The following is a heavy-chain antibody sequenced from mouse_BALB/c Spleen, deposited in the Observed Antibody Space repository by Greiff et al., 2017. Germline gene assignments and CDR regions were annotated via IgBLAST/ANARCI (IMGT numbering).Heavy chain of an antibody. D-gene: IGHD1-1*01. J-gene: IGHJ4*01. CDR1: GFAFSSYD. CDR3: ARHGTTVVARDAMDY. Sequence: EVKVVESGGGLVKPGGSLKLSCAASGFAFSSYDMSWVRQTPEKRLEWVAYISSGGGSTYYPDTVKGRFTISRDNAKNTLYLQMSSLKSEDTAMYYCARHGTTVVARDAMDYWGQGTSVTVSS. CDR2: ISSGGGST. V-gene: IGHV5-12-1*01.